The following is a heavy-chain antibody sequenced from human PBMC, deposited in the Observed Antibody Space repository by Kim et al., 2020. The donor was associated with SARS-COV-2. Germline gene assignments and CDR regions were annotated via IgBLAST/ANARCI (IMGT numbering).Heavy chain of an antibody. CDR1: GFSFSTFA. D-gene: IGHD4-17*01. CDR2: ISASGGTT. V-gene: IGHV3-23*01. Sequence: GGSLRLSCAASGFSFSTFAMSWVRQAPGKGPEWVSAISASGGTTYISDSVKGRFTISRDNSRNTVYLQMNSLRAEDTAVYYCAKDQGNDYGDQLDYWVQGTLVTVSS. CDR3: AKDQGNDYGDQLDY. J-gene: IGHJ4*02.